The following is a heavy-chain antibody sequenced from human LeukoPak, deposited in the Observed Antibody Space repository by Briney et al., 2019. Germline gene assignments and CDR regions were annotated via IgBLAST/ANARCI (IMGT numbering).Heavy chain of an antibody. J-gene: IGHJ3*02. D-gene: IGHD5-24*01. Sequence: SGGSLRLSCAASGFTFSSYAMTWVRQAPGKGLEWVSTISGRGGSTYYADSVKGRFTISRDNTKNTLHLEMNSLRVEDTAVYSCAKQRDGYNYAALEIWGQGTMVTVSS. CDR2: ISGRGGST. CDR1: GFTFSSYA. CDR3: AKQRDGYNYAALEI. V-gene: IGHV3-23*01.